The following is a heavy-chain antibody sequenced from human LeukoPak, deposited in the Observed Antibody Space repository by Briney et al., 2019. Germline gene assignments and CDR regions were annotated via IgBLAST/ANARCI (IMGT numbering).Heavy chain of an antibody. V-gene: IGHV1-2*02. CDR1: GYTFTGYY. CDR2: INPNSGGT. D-gene: IGHD3-10*01. Sequence: ASVTVSCKASGYTFTGYYMHWVRQAPGQGLEWMGWINPNSGGTNYAQKFQGRVTMTRNTSISTAYMELSSLRSEDTAVYYCARGRRGTMVRGASNWFDPWGQGTLVTVSS. CDR3: ARGRRGTMVRGASNWFDP. J-gene: IGHJ5*02.